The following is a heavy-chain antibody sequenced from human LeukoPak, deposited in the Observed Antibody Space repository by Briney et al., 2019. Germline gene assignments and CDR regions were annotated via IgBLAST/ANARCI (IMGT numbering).Heavy chain of an antibody. CDR2: IYYSGST. V-gene: IGHV4-39*01. D-gene: IGHD3-3*01. CDR3: SVYDFWSGYYRSFDY. Sequence: PSETLSLTCTVSGGSISSSSYYWGWIRQPPGKGLEWIGSIYYSGSTYYNPSLKSRVTISVDTSKNQFSLKPSSVTAADTAVYYCSVYDFWSGYYRSFDYWGQGTLVTVSS. CDR1: GGSISSSSYY. J-gene: IGHJ4*02.